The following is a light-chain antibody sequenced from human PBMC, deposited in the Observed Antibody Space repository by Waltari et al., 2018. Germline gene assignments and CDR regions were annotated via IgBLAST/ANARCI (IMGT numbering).Light chain of an antibody. CDR3: QEYYGTPPDT. CDR1: QSVLYSSNNKNY. Sequence: DIVMTQSPDSLAVSLGERATINCKSSQSVLYSSNNKNYLAWYQQKPGQPPKLPIYGASTRESGVPDRFSGSGSGTDFTLTISSLQAEDVAVYYCQEYYGTPPDTFGQGTKLEIK. J-gene: IGKJ2*01. V-gene: IGKV4-1*01. CDR2: GAS.